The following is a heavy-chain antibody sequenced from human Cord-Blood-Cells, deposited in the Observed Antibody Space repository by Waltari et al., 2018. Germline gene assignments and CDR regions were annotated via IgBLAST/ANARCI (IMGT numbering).Heavy chain of an antibody. CDR1: GFTFSSYG. CDR3: ARWEKIVAAQYYYGMDV. D-gene: IGHD5-12*01. CDR2: IWDDGSNK. V-gene: IGHV3-33*01. J-gene: IGHJ6*02. Sequence: QVQLVESGGGVVQLGGSLRLYCAASGFTFSSYGMHWVGQDPGQGLEWVAVIWDDGSNKYYADSVNGRFTISRDNSKNTLYLQMNSLRAEDTAVYYCARWEKIVAAQYYYGMDVWGQGTTVTVSS.